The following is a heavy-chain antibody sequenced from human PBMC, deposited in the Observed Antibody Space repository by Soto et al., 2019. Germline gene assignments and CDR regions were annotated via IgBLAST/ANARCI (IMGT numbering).Heavy chain of an antibody. CDR3: ARPPNPWEPYAFHI. J-gene: IGHJ3*02. D-gene: IGHD1-26*01. CDR1: GYTFTDYY. Sequence: QEQLVQSGAEVKKPGASVRVSCKASGYTFTDYYIHWVRQAPGQGLEWMGWVNPHSGATKFAQRFQGSVTMTSDMSISTAYMDLSGLKSDDPAVYYCARPPNPWEPYAFHIWGHGTLVTVSS. CDR2: VNPHSGAT. V-gene: IGHV1-2*04.